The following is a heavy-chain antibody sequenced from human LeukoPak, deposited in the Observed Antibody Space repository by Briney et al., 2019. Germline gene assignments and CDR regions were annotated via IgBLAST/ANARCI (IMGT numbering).Heavy chain of an antibody. Sequence: PSQTLSLTCTVSGGSIGTYYWSWVRQSPGTGLEWIGYIYVTGTRYNPYLQSRVTISVDRSRNQFFLKMTSVTAADTAVYYCARHIGGGIEDMDVWGRGTKVTVSS. CDR1: GGSIGTYY. CDR3: ARHIGGGIEDMDV. CDR2: IYVTGT. J-gene: IGHJ6*03. D-gene: IGHD3-16*02. V-gene: IGHV4-59*08.